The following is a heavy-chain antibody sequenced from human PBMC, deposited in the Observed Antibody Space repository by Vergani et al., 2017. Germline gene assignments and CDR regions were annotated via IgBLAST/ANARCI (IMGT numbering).Heavy chain of an antibody. J-gene: IGHJ4*02. Sequence: VHLLESGGGLVQSGGSLRLSCAASGFTFSNSAVSWVRQAPGRGLAWVAVIWYDGSNKYYADSVKGRFTISRDNSKNTLYLQMNSLRAEDTAVYYCARKPYWSGYSNYFDYWGQGTLVTVSS. CDR3: ARKPYWSGYSNYFDY. CDR1: GFTFSNSA. D-gene: IGHD3-3*02. V-gene: IGHV3-33*08. CDR2: IWYDGSNK.